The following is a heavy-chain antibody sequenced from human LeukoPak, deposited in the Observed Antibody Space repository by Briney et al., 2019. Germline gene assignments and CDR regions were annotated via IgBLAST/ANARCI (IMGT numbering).Heavy chain of an antibody. V-gene: IGHV5-51*01. D-gene: IGHD3-22*01. CDR2: IYPGDSDN. J-gene: IGHJ4*02. CDR3: ARAGRKGDYYDSSGYFGY. Sequence: GESLKISCKGSGYSFTSYWIGWVRQMPGNGLEWMGIIYPGDSDNRYSPSFQSQVTTSADKSISTAYLQWSSLKASDTAMYYCARAGRKGDYYDSSGYFGYWGQGTLVTVSS. CDR1: GYSFTSYW.